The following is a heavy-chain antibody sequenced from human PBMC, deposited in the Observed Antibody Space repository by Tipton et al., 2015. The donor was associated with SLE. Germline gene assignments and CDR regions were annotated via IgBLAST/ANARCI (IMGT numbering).Heavy chain of an antibody. V-gene: IGHV3-9*01. CDR2: ISWNSGSI. CDR3: AKGLYSSSWYGNFDL. J-gene: IGHJ2*01. Sequence: SLRLSCAASGFTFEDYAMHWVRQAPGKGLEWVSGISWNSGSIGYADSVKGRFTISRDNAKNSLYLQMNSLRAEDTALYYCAKGLYSSSWYGNFDLWGRGTLVTVSS. D-gene: IGHD6-13*01. CDR1: GFTFEDYA.